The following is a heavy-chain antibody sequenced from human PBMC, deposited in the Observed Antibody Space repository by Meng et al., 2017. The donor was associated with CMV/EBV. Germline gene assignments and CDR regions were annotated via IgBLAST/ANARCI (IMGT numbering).Heavy chain of an antibody. Sequence: ASVKVSCKASGYTFSRHGIIWVRQAPGQGLEWIGWINAYNGDTKYGQKVQGRVTMTTDTSTSTAYMELRILRSDDTAVYYCARVGITMSGVVSHYDYWGQGTRVTVSS. CDR1: GYTFSRHG. J-gene: IGHJ4*02. CDR2: INAYNGDT. D-gene: IGHD3-3*01. CDR3: ARVGITMSGVVSHYDY. V-gene: IGHV1-18*01.